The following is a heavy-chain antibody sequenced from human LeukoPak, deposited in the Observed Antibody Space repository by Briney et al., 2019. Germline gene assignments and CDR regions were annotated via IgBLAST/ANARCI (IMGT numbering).Heavy chain of an antibody. CDR1: GLTFNDYY. CDR3: ATDGAGFYT. V-gene: IGHV3-11*01. CDR2: INIGGTNT. Sequence: GGSLRLSCAASGLTFNDYYMSWIRQAPGKGLEWLSYINIGGTNTHYADSVKGRFTISRDNAKKSLYLEMNNLRAEDTAVYYCATDGAGFYTWGQGVLVTVSS. J-gene: IGHJ5*02.